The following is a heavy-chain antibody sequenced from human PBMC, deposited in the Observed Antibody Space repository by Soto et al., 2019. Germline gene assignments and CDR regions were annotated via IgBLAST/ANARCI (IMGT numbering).Heavy chain of an antibody. CDR1: GYSFTSLD. Sequence: QVQLVQSGAEVREPGASVKVSCKASGYSFTSLDINWVRQTPGQGLEWMGWMQPSSGRTSYAQKFQGRVTMTRDTSIQTAYKWLSRLTDDDTACYYCARGVTAGVDYWGQGTLVTACS. J-gene: IGHJ4*02. CDR2: MQPSSGRT. D-gene: IGHD1-26*01. V-gene: IGHV1-8*01. CDR3: ARGVTAGVDY.